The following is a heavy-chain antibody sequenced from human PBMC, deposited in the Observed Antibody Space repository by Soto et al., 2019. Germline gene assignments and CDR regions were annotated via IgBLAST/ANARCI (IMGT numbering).Heavy chain of an antibody. J-gene: IGHJ4*02. V-gene: IGHV5-10-1*01. Sequence: RGESLKISCKGSGYSFAGYWITWVRQRPGKGLEWMGRIDPSDSQTYYSPSFRGHVTISVTKSITTVFLQWSSLRASDTAMYYCARQIYDSDTGPNCQYYFESWGQGTPVTVSS. CDR1: GYSFAGYW. D-gene: IGHD3-22*01. CDR2: IDPSDSQT. CDR3: ARQIYDSDTGPNCQYYFES.